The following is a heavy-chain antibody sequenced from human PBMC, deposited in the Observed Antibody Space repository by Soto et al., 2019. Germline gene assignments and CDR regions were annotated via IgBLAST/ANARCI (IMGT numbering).Heavy chain of an antibody. V-gene: IGHV4-59*01. J-gene: IGHJ4*02. CDR3: ARDALYYRDSTGFDY. D-gene: IGHD3-16*02. CDR2: IYDSGTT. Sequence: PSETLSLTCTVSGGSISTYYWSWIRQPPGKGLEWIGNIYDSGTTKYNPALKSRVTISVDTSRHQFSLELNSLTAADTAVYYCARDALYYRDSTGFDYWGQGTRVTVSS. CDR1: GGSISTYY.